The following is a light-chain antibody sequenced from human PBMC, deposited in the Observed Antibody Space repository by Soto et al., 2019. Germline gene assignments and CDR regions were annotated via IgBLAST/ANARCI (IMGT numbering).Light chain of an antibody. Sequence: QSVLTQPPSASGTPGQRVSISCSGSTSNIGSRTVNWYQQLPGTAPKLLIYANNQRPSGVPDRFSGSKSGNSASLAISGLQSEDESDYYCAAWDDSLNGWVFGGGTKLTVL. CDR2: ANN. J-gene: IGLJ3*02. CDR3: AAWDDSLNGWV. CDR1: TSNIGSRT. V-gene: IGLV1-44*01.